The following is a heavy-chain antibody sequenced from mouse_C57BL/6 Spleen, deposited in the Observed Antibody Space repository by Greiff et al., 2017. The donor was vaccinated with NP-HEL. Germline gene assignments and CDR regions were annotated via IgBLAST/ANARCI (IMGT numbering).Heavy chain of an antibody. J-gene: IGHJ2*01. Sequence: QVQLKESGPELVKPGASVKISCKASGYAFSSSWMNWVKQRPGKGLEWIGRIYPGDGDTNYNGKFKGKATLTADKSSSTAYMQLSSLTSEDSAVYFCAREGWGFDYWGQGTTLTVSS. CDR1: GYAFSSSW. CDR2: IYPGDGDT. V-gene: IGHV1-82*01. D-gene: IGHD3-3*01. CDR3: AREGWGFDY.